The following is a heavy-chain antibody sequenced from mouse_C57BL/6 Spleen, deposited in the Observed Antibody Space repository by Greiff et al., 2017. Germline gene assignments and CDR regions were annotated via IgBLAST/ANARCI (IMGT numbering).Heavy chain of an antibody. Sequence: EVKLVESGGDLVKPGGSLKLSCAASGFTFSSYGMSWVRQTPDKRLEWVATISSGGSYTYYPDSVKGRFTISRDNAKNTLYLKMSSLKSEDTAMYYCARQELGLYAMDYWGQGTSVTVSS. CDR2: ISSGGSYT. D-gene: IGHD4-1*01. V-gene: IGHV5-6*01. CDR1: GFTFSSYG. CDR3: ARQELGLYAMDY. J-gene: IGHJ4*01.